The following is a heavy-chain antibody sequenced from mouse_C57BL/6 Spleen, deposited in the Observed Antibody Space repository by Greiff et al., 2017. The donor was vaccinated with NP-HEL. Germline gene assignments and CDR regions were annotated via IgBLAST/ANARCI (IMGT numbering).Heavy chain of an antibody. D-gene: IGHD2-4*01. CDR3: AYDYDGDAMDY. CDR1: GYTFTSYW. J-gene: IGHJ4*01. Sequence: VQRVESGAELAKPGASVKLSCKASGYTFTSYWMHWVKQRPGQGLEWIGYINPSSGYTKYNQKFKDKATLTADKSSSTAYMQLSSLTYEDSAVYYCAYDYDGDAMDYWGQGTSVTVSS. V-gene: IGHV1-7*01. CDR2: INPSSGYT.